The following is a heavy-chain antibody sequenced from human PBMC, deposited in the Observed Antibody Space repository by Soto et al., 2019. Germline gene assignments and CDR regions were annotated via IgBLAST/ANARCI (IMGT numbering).Heavy chain of an antibody. D-gene: IGHD3-3*01. CDR3: AREAPDFWSGYRGVDY. J-gene: IGHJ4*02. Sequence: SETLSLTCAVSGASIGTNNWWSWVRQPPGKGLEWIGEVYHSGTTNCNPSLKSRVTISIDNSKNQFSLRLTSMTAADTAVYYCAREAPDFWSGYRGVDYWGQGTLVTVSS. CDR2: VYHSGTT. V-gene: IGHV4-4*02. CDR1: GASIGTNNW.